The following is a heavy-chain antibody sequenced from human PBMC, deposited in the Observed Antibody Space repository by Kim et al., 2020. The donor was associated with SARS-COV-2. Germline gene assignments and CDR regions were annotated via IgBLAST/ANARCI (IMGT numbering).Heavy chain of an antibody. V-gene: IGHV3-30-3*01. CDR2: ISYDGSNK. CDR3: ARDSTSLSAPSSGMDV. D-gene: IGHD6-6*01. CDR1: GFTFSSYA. J-gene: IGHJ6*02. Sequence: GGSLRLSCAASGFTFSSYAMHWVRQAPGKGLEWVAVISYDGSNKYYADSVKGRFTISRDNSKNTLYLQMNSLRAEDTAVYYCARDSTSLSAPSSGMDVWGQGTTVTVSS.